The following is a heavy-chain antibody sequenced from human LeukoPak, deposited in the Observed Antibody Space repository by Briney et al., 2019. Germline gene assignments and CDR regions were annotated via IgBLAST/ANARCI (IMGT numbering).Heavy chain of an antibody. V-gene: IGHV4-39*07. CDR3: ARGSWGLHFDY. Sequence: SETLSLTCTVSGGSISSSSYYWGWIRQPPGKGLEWIGSIYYSGSTYYNPSLKSRVTISVDTSKNQFSLKLSSVTAADTAVYYCARGSWGLHFDYWGQGTLVTVSS. CDR2: IYYSGST. J-gene: IGHJ4*02. CDR1: GGSISSSSYY. D-gene: IGHD1-26*01.